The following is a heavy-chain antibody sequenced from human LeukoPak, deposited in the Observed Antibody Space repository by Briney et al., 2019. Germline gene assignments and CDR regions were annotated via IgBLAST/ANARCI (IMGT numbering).Heavy chain of an antibody. Sequence: GVSLRLSCAASGFTFSSYGMHWVRQAPGKGLEWVAFIRYDGSNKYYADSVKGRFTISRDNSKNTLYLQMNSLRAEDTAVYYCVKTSGGVVVPAAIDYWGQGTLVTVSS. CDR2: IRYDGSNK. CDR3: VKTSGGVVVPAAIDY. CDR1: GFTFSSYG. J-gene: IGHJ4*02. D-gene: IGHD2-2*01. V-gene: IGHV3-30*02.